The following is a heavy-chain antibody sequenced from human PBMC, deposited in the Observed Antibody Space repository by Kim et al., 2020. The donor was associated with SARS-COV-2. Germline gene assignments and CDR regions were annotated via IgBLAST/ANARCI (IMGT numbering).Heavy chain of an antibody. D-gene: IGHD2-15*01. CDR3: ARDVPMTKDIVVVVSGAFEI. V-gene: IGHV3-21*01. J-gene: IGHJ3*02. Sequence: GGSLRLSCAALGFTFSSYSMNWVRQAPGKGLEWVSSISSSSSYIYYADSVKGRFTISRDNAKNSLYLQMNSLRAEDTAVYYCARDVPMTKDIVVVVSGAFEIWGQGTMVTVSS. CDR2: ISSSSSYI. CDR1: GFTFSSYS.